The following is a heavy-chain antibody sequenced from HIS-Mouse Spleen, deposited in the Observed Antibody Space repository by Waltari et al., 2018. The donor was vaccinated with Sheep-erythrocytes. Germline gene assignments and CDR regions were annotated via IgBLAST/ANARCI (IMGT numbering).Heavy chain of an antibody. J-gene: IGHJ3*02. CDR1: GFTVSSNY. D-gene: IGHD4-17*01. CDR2: IDSGGST. CDR3: ARGHPDYGDYDAFDI. Sequence: EVQLVESGGGLIQPGGSLRLSCAASGFTVSSNYMSWVRQAPGKGLEGVSVIDSGGSTYYADSVKGRFTISRDNSKNTLYLQMNSLRAEDTAVYYCARGHPDYGDYDAFDIWGQGTMVTVSS. V-gene: IGHV3-53*01.